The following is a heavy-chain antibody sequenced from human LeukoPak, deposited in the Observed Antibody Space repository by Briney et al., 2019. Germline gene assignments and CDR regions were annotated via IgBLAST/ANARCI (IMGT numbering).Heavy chain of an antibody. V-gene: IGHV4-59*01. D-gene: IGHD3-9*01. J-gene: IGHJ6*03. CDR3: ARERENYDILTGYYGVRYYYMDV. Sequence: SETLSLTCTVSGGSISSYYWSWIRQPPGKGLEWIGYIYYSGSTNYNPSLKSRVTLSVDTSKNQFSLKLSSVTAADTAVYYCARERENYDILTGYYGVRYYYMDVWGKGTTVTVSS. CDR2: IYYSGST. CDR1: GGSISSYY.